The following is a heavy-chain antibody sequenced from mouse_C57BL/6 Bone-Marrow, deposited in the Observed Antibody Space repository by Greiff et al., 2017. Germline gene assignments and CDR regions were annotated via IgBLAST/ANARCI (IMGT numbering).Heavy chain of an antibody. Sequence: VQLQQSGAELVRPGASVTLSCKASGYTFTDYEMHWVKQTPVHGLEWIGAIDPATGGTAYNQKFKGKAILTADKSSSTAYMELRSLTSEDSAGYYCTGRGGHDYWGQGTTLTVSS. D-gene: IGHD1-1*02. CDR2: IDPATGGT. CDR1: GYTFTDYE. V-gene: IGHV1-15*01. J-gene: IGHJ2*01. CDR3: TGRGGHDY.